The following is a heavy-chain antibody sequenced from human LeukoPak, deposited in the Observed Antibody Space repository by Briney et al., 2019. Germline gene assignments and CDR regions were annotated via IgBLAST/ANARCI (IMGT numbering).Heavy chain of an antibody. CDR1: GYTFTSYD. Sequence: ASVKVSCKASGYTFTSYDINWVRQATGQGLEWMGWMNPNSGNTGYAQKFQGRVTMTRNTPISTAYMELSSLRSEDTAVYYCARVPGYSSGWFPRAEYFQHWGQGTLVTVSS. V-gene: IGHV1-8*01. CDR3: ARVPGYSSGWFPRAEYFQH. CDR2: MNPNSGNT. D-gene: IGHD6-19*01. J-gene: IGHJ1*01.